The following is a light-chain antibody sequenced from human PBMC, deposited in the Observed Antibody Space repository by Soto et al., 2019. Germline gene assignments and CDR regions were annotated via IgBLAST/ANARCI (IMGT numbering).Light chain of an antibody. Sequence: DIQMTQSPSSLSASVGDKLTITCRANQSITNFLNWYQKKPGEVPKLLIYAASRLESGVPSRFSGSGSGTDFALTINRLQPEDFATYYGQQSYTTPRLSFGGRTRLEFK. CDR1: QSITNF. CDR2: AAS. CDR3: QQSYTTPRLS. J-gene: IGKJ4*01. V-gene: IGKV1-39*01.